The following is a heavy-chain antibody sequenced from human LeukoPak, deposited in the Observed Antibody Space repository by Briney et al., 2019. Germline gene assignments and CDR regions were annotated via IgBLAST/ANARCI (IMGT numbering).Heavy chain of an antibody. V-gene: IGHV1-2*02. Sequence: ASVKVSCKASGYTFTGYYMHWVRQAPGQGLEWMGWINPNSGGTNYAQKFQGRVTMTRDTSISTAYMELSRLRSDDTAVYYCARDEGIGSSWFQGRFDPWGQGTLVTVSS. CDR1: GYTFTGYY. CDR2: INPNSGGT. J-gene: IGHJ5*02. CDR3: ARDEGIGSSWFQGRFDP. D-gene: IGHD6-13*01.